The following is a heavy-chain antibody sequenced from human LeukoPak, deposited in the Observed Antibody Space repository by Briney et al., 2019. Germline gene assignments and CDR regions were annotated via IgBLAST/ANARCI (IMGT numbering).Heavy chain of an antibody. CDR3: ARDGGQQMEKFDY. D-gene: IGHD6-13*01. CDR2: IWYDGNYK. Sequence: PVGSLRLSCVASGFTFSTYGMHWVRQAPGKGLEWVALIWYDGNYKYYADSVKGRFTISRDNSKNTLYLQVNSLRVEDTAVYYCARDGGQQMEKFDYWGQGTLVTVSS. J-gene: IGHJ4*02. V-gene: IGHV3-33*01. CDR1: GFTFSTYG.